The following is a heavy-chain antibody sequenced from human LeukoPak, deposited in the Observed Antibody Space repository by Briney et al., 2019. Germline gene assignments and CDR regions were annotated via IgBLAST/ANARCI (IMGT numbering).Heavy chain of an antibody. D-gene: IGHD5-12*01. CDR2: IYYSGST. J-gene: IGHJ4*02. V-gene: IGHV4-59*08. CDR3: ARYVVATYYFDY. CDR1: GGSISSYY. Sequence: SETLSLTCTVSGGSISSYYWSWIRQPPGKGLEWIGYIYYSGSTNYNPSLKSRVTISVDTSKNQFSLKLSSVTAADTAVYCCARYVVATYYFDYWGQGTLVTVSS.